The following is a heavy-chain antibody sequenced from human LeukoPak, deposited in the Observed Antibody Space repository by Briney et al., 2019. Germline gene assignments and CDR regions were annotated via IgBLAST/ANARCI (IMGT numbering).Heavy chain of an antibody. CDR2: INHSGST. CDR1: GGSSIGYY. J-gene: IGHJ6*02. V-gene: IGHV4-34*01. CDR3: ARVGHGYSYGIYYYYGMDV. Sequence: SETLSLTCAVYGGSSIGYYWSWIRQPPGKGLEWIGEINHSGSTNYNPSLKSRVTISVDTSKNQFSLKLSSVTAADTAVYYCARVGHGYSYGIYYYYGMDVWGQGTTVTVSS. D-gene: IGHD5-18*01.